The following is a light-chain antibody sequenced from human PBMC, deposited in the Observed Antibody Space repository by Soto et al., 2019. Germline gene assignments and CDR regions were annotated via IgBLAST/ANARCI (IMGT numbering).Light chain of an antibody. CDR1: QSLTTD. CDR3: QQYNNWPRT. V-gene: IGKV3-15*01. Sequence: EIVMTQSPATLSLSPGERATLSFGASQSLTTDLAWYQQKPGQPPRLLIYGASTRATGIPARFSGSGSGTEFTLTISSLQSEDFAVYYCQQYNNWPRTFGQGTKV. CDR2: GAS. J-gene: IGKJ1*01.